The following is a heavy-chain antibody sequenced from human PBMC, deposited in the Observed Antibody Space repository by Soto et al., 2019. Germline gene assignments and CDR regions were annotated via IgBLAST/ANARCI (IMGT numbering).Heavy chain of an antibody. Sequence: ELQLVESGGALVQPGGSLRLSCAASGSTFSDSAMHWVRLASGKGVEWVGRIQTKSNNYATAYGESVKGRFTISRDESKDTAYLQMNSLKADDTAVYFCTCSVSGDTGLPFWGQGTLVTVSS. CDR2: IQTKSNNYAT. CDR3: TCSVSGDTGLPF. D-gene: IGHD5-18*01. V-gene: IGHV3-73*02. CDR1: GSTFSDSA. J-gene: IGHJ4*02.